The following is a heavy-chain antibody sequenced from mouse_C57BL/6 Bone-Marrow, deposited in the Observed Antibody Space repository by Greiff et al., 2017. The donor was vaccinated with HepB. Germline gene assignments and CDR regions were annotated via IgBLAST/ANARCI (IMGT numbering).Heavy chain of an antibody. D-gene: IGHD1-1*01. CDR3: ATRTGY. CDR1: GYTFTSYW. Sequence: VQLQQSGAELVKPGASVKLSCKASGYTFTSYWMQWVKQRPGQGLEWIGEIDPSDSYTNYNQKFKGKATLTVDTSSSTAYMQLSSLTSEDSAVYYCATRTGYWGQGTTLTVSS. CDR2: IDPSDSYT. J-gene: IGHJ2*01. V-gene: IGHV1-50*01.